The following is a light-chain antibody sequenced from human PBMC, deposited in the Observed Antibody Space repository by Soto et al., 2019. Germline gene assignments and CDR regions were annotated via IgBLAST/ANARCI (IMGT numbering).Light chain of an antibody. J-gene: IGKJ3*01. V-gene: IGKV4-1*01. CDR1: QSVLYSSKNKNY. CDR3: QQHYSTPFT. CDR2: WAS. Sequence: DIVMTQSPDSLAVSLGERATINCKSSQSVLYSSKNKNYLAWYQQKPGQPPKLLFYWASTRESGVPDRFSGSGSGTDFTLTISSLQAEDLAVYYCQQHYSTPFTFVPGTKVDIK.